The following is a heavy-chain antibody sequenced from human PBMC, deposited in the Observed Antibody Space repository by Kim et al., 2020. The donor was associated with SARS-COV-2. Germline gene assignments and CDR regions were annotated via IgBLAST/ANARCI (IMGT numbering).Heavy chain of an antibody. CDR3: VRGPWAAVNDY. CDR2: INTKDGDT. D-gene: IGHD3-16*01. Sequence: ASVKVSCKTSGYIFSIYGFSWVRQAPGQGLEWMGWINTKDGDTKYVQKFQDRVTMTTDSSTSTAYMEVRSLKFDDTAVYYCVRGPWAAVNDYLGQGTLVT. V-gene: IGHV1-18*01. CDR1: GYIFSIYG. J-gene: IGHJ4*02.